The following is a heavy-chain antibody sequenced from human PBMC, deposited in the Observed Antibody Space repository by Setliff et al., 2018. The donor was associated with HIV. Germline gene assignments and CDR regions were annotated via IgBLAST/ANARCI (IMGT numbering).Heavy chain of an antibody. Sequence: GGSLRLSCAASGFTFSSYGMHWVRQAPGKGLEWVAFIRYDGSNKYYADSVKGRFTISRDNSKNTLYLQMNSLRAEDTAVYYCARGRFHRLHRPYSGSGSLGIQYFDYWGQGTLVTVSS. CDR3: ARGRFHRLHRPYSGSGSLGIQYFDY. D-gene: IGHD3-10*01. CDR1: GFTFSSYG. V-gene: IGHV3-30*02. CDR2: IRYDGSNK. J-gene: IGHJ4*02.